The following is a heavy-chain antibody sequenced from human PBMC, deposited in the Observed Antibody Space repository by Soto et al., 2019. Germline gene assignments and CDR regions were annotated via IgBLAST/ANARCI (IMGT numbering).Heavy chain of an antibody. V-gene: IGHV3-23*01. Sequence: GGSLRLSCAASGFTFSSYAMSWVRQAPGKGLEWVSAISGSGGSTYYADSVKGRFTISRDNSKNTLYLQMNSLRAEDTAVYYCAKCAGSGGDCYYGYYMDVWGKGTTVTVSS. CDR1: GFTFSSYA. CDR2: ISGSGGST. D-gene: IGHD2-21*02. CDR3: AKCAGSGGDCYYGYYMDV. J-gene: IGHJ6*03.